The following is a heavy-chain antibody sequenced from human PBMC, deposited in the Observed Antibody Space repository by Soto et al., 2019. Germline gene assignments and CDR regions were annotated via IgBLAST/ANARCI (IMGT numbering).Heavy chain of an antibody. J-gene: IGHJ4*02. CDR2: ISWNSGSI. D-gene: IGHD6-6*01. CDR3: AKDKIRYSSSSPALDY. Sequence: QSGGSLRLSCAASGFTFDDYAMHWVRQAPGKGLEWVSGISWNSGSIGYADSVKGRFTISRDNAKNSLYLQMNSLRAEDTALYYCAKDKIRYSSSSPALDYWGQGTMVTVSS. V-gene: IGHV3-9*01. CDR1: GFTFDDYA.